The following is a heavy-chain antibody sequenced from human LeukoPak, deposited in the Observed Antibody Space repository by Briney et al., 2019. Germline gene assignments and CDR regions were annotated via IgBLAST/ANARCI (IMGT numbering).Heavy chain of an antibody. CDR3: AKERQRCSGYGEYYFDY. CDR2: ISYDGSNK. Sequence: GGSLRLSWAPSGFTFSSYGMHWVRQAPGKGLEWVAVISYDGSNKYYADSVKGRFTIPRDNSKNTLYLQMNSLRAENTAVYYCAKERQRCSGYGEYYFDYWGPGDLVTVSS. J-gene: IGHJ4*02. CDR1: GFTFSSYG. D-gene: IGHD3-22*01. V-gene: IGHV3-30*18.